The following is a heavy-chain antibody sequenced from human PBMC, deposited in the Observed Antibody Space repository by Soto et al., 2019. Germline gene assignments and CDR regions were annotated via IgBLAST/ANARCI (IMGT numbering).Heavy chain of an antibody. D-gene: IGHD7-27*01. CDR3: ARLTGDPDY. V-gene: IGHV4-30-2*01. CDR1: GGSISRSGYS. J-gene: IGHJ4*02. CDR2: ISHSVGI. Sequence: PSETLSLTCAVSGGSISRSGYSWSWIRQPPGKGLEWIGYISHSVGIYYNPSLKSRVTISVDGSKNQFSLKLNSVTAADTAVYCCARLTGDPDYWGQGILVTVSS.